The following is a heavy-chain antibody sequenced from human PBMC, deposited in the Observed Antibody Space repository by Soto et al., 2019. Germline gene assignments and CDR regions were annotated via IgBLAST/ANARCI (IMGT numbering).Heavy chain of an antibody. J-gene: IGHJ4*02. V-gene: IGHV3-23*01. CDR3: SKSQAGFFPDSRFLEWIIPFDY. CDR2: ISGSGGST. Sequence: GGSLRLSCAASGFTFSSYAMSWVRQAPGKGLEWVSAISGSGGSTYYADSVKGRFTISRDNSKNTLYLQMNSLRAEDTAVYYCSKSQAGFFPDSRFLEWIIPFDYWGQGTLVTVSS. CDR1: GFTFSSYA. D-gene: IGHD3-3*01.